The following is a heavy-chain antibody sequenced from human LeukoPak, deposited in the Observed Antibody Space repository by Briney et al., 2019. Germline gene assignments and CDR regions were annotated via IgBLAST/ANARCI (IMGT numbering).Heavy chain of an antibody. CDR2: ISWNSGNI. CDR3: AKAHDYGDYAGFDY. Sequence: GGSLRLSCTASGFTFINYSMHWVRQAPGKGLEGVSGISWNSGNIAYADSVKGRFTISRDSAKTSLYLQINNLRAEDTALYYCAKAHDYGDYAGFDYWGQGTLVSVSS. J-gene: IGHJ4*02. V-gene: IGHV3-9*01. D-gene: IGHD4-17*01. CDR1: GFTFINYS.